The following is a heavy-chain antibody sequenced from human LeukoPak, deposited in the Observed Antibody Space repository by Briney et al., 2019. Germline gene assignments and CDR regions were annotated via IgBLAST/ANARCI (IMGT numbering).Heavy chain of an antibody. CDR2: MNPNSGNT. CDR1: GYTFTSYD. D-gene: IGHD4-17*01. V-gene: IGHV1-8*01. Sequence: ASVKVSCKASGYTFTSYDINWVRQATGQGLEWMGWMNPNSGNTGYAQKFQGRVTMTRNTSISTAYMELSSLRSEDTAVYYCARGPATVTINWFDPWGQGTLVTVSS. CDR3: ARGPATVTINWFDP. J-gene: IGHJ5*02.